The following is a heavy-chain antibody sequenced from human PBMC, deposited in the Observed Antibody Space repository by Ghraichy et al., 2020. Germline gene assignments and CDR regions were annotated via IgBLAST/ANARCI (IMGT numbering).Heavy chain of an antibody. CDR2: ISGSGGST. CDR3: AKDCRDYYGSEEPDAFDI. V-gene: IGHV3-23*01. J-gene: IGHJ3*02. CDR1: GFTFSSYA. D-gene: IGHD3-10*01. Sequence: GGSLRLSCAASGFTFSSYAMSWVRQAPGKGLEWVSAISGSGGSTYYADSVKGRFTISRDNSKNTLYLQMNSLRAEDTAVYYCAKDCRDYYGSEEPDAFDIWGQGTMVTVSS.